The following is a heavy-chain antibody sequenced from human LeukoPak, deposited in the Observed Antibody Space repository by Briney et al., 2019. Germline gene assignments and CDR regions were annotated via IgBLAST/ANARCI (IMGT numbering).Heavy chain of an antibody. V-gene: IGHV1-8*01. CDR1: GYTFTSYD. Sequence: ASVKVSCKASGYTFTSYDINWVRQATGQGLEWMGWMSPNSGNTGYAQKFQGRVTMTRNTSISTAYMELSSLRSEDTAVYYCARQIVVVIARGMDVWGQGTTVTVSS. J-gene: IGHJ6*02. CDR2: MSPNSGNT. D-gene: IGHD3-22*01. CDR3: ARQIVVVIARGMDV.